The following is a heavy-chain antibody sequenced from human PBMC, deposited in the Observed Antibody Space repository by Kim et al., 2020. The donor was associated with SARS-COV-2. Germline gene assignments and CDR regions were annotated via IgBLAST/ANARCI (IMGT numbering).Heavy chain of an antibody. D-gene: IGHD1-1*01. CDR2: ISSSGGTI. V-gene: IGHV3-48*03. CDR3: ARFLTTTNRFVDY. J-gene: IGHJ4*01. CDR1: GFTFSNYD. Sequence: GGSLRLSCSASGFTFSNYDMNLVRQTPGKGLEWVAYISSSGGTIYFADSVKGRFTVSRDNAKNSLFLFMHNLRAEDTALYFCARFLTTTNRFVDYWGHGTLVTVSS.